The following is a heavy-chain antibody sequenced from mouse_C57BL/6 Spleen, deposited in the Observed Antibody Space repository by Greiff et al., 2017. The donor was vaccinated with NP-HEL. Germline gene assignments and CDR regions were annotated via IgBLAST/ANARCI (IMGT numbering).Heavy chain of an antibody. V-gene: IGHV1-64*01. J-gene: IGHJ3*01. D-gene: IGHD2-5*01. Sequence: QVQLQQPGAELVKPGAPVKLSCKASGYTFTSYWMHWVKQRPGQGLEWIGMIHPNSGSTNYNEKFKSKATLTVDKSSSTAYMQLSSLTSEDSAVYYCAYYSSLEGFAYWGQGTLVTVSA. CDR2: IHPNSGST. CDR1: GYTFTSYW. CDR3: AYYSSLEGFAY.